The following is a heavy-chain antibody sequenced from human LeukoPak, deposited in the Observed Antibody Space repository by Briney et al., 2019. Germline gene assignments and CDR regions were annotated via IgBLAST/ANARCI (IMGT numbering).Heavy chain of an antibody. Sequence: GGSLRLSCAVSGFAFGSEAMSWVRQSPARGLEWVASISPGGGTTYYADYVKGRFTISRDNSKNTLYLQMNSLRAEDTAVYYCARDGGWGSGYDPLDYWGQGTLVTVSS. CDR1: GFAFGSEA. CDR3: ARDGGWGSGYDPLDY. V-gene: IGHV3-23*01. J-gene: IGHJ4*02. CDR2: ISPGGGTT. D-gene: IGHD5-12*01.